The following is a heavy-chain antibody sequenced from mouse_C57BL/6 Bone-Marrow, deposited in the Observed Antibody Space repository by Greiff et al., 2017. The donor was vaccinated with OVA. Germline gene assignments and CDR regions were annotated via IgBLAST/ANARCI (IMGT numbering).Heavy chain of an antibody. J-gene: IGHJ3*01. Sequence: VQLQQSGAELVRPGASVKLSCTASGFNIKDYYMHWVKQRPEQGLEWIGRIDPEDGDTEYDPKFQGKATMTADTSSNTAYLQLGSLTAEATAVYYCTTWATTAAYWGQGTLVTVSA. CDR3: TTWATTAAY. CDR2: IDPEDGDT. V-gene: IGHV14-1*01. CDR1: GFNIKDYY. D-gene: IGHD1-2*01.